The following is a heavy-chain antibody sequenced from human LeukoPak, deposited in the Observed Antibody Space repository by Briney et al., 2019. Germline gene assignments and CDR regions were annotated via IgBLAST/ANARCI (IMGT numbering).Heavy chain of an antibody. CDR1: GFTVSSNY. J-gene: IGHJ5*02. V-gene: IGHV3-53*01. CDR3: AKGGVTQPNWFDP. D-gene: IGHD3-10*01. CDR2: IYSGGST. Sequence: GGSLRLSCAASGFTVSSNYMSWVRQAPGKGLEWVSVIYSGGSTYYADSVKGRFTISRHNSKNTLYLQMNSLRAEDTAVYYCAKGGVTQPNWFDPWGQGTLVTVSS.